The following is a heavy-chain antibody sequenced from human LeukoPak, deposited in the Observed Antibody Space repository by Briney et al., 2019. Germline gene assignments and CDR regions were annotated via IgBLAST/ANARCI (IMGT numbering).Heavy chain of an antibody. CDR1: GGTFSSYA. CDR2: IIPIFGTA. CDR3: AREAVTLLGLFDY. J-gene: IGHJ4*02. D-gene: IGHD4-17*01. Sequence: EASVKVSCKASGGTFSSYAISWVRQAPGQGLEWMGGIIPIFGTANYAQKFQGRVTITADESTSTAYMELSSLRSEDTAVYYCAREAVTLLGLFDYWGQGTLVTVSS. V-gene: IGHV1-69*13.